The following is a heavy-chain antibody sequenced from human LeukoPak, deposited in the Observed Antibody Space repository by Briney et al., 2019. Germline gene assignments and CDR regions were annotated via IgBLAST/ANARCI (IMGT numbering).Heavy chain of an antibody. J-gene: IGHJ4*02. V-gene: IGHV3-23*01. CDR1: GFTFSSYA. D-gene: IGHD6-6*01. Sequence: GGPLRLSCAASGFTFSSYAMNWVRQAPGKGLEWVSAISGSGGSTYYADSVKGRFTISRDNSKNTLYLQMNSLRAEDTAVYYCAKGDYSSSSWGFDYWGQGTLVTVSS. CDR3: AKGDYSSSSWGFDY. CDR2: ISGSGGST.